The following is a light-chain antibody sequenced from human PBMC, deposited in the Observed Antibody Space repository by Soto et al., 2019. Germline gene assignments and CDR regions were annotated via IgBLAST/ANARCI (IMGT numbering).Light chain of an antibody. CDR3: QHYNAQPLT. CDR1: QSISTN. V-gene: IGKV3-15*01. J-gene: IGKJ4*01. CDR2: GAS. Sequence: EIVMTQSPATLSVSPGERATLSCRASQSISTNLAWYQQKPGQAPRLLIFGASTRAAGIPVRFSGSGSGTEFTLTISSLQSEDFAVYHYQHYNAQPLTFGGGTKVEIK.